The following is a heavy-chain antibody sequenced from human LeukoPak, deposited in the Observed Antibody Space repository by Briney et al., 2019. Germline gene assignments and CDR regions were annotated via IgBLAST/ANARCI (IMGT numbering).Heavy chain of an antibody. CDR3: AQTESYDILTGYWYFDY. J-gene: IGHJ4*02. V-gene: IGHV4-39*01. Sequence: SETLSLTCSVSGGSISSSSYYWGWIRQPPGKGLEWIGSIYYSGSMYYNPSLKSRLTIFVDTSKNQFSLKLSSVTAADTAVYFCAQTESYDILTGYWYFDYWGQGILVTVSS. CDR2: IYYSGSM. CDR1: GGSISSSSYY. D-gene: IGHD3-9*01.